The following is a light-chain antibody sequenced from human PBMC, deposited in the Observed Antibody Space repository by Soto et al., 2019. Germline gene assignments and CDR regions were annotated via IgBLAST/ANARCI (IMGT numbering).Light chain of an antibody. CDR1: QTTSSW. Sequence: TCRASQTTSSWLAWYQQKPGEAPNLLIYDTSSLRSGVPSRFSGSGSGTEFTLTISSLQPDDFATYYCQQYNSFPFTFGQGTKVDIK. V-gene: IGKV1-5*01. J-gene: IGKJ2*01. CDR2: DTS. CDR3: QQYNSFPFT.